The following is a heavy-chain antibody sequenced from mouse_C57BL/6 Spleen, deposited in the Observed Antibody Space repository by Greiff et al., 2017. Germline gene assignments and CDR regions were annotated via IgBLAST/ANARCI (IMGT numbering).Heavy chain of an antibody. V-gene: IGHV1-15*01. Sequence: QVQLQQSGAELVRPGASVTLSCKASGYTFTDYEMHWVKQTPVHGLEWIGAIDPETGGTAYNQKFKGKAILTADKSSSTAYMELRSLTSEDSAVYYCTRQETVVATEEMDDWGQGTSVTVSS. J-gene: IGHJ4*01. CDR2: IDPETGGT. CDR3: TRQETVVATEEMDD. D-gene: IGHD1-1*01. CDR1: GYTFTDYE.